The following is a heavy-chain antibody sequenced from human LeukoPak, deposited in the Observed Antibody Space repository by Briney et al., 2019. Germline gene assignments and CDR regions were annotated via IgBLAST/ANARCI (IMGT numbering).Heavy chain of an antibody. J-gene: IGHJ4*02. Sequence: ASVKVSCKASGGTFSSYAISWVRQAPGQGLEWMGGIIPIFGTANYAQKFQGRVTITADESTSTAYMELSSLRSEDTAVYYCARGPYDYVWGSYRQPPDFDYWGQGTLVTVSS. V-gene: IGHV1-69*13. CDR3: ARGPYDYVWGSYRQPPDFDY. D-gene: IGHD3-16*02. CDR2: IIPIFGTA. CDR1: GGTFSSYA.